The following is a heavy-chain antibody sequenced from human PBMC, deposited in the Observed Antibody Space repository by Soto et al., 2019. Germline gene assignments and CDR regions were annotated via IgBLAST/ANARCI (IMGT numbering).Heavy chain of an antibody. D-gene: IGHD3-22*01. CDR3: ARDLTYYYDSSGSGY. J-gene: IGHJ4*02. Sequence: GGSLRLSCTASGFTFTNAWMTWARQDPGKGLEWVSAISGSGGSTYYADSVKGRFTISRDNSKNTLYLQMNSLRAEDTAVYYCARDLTYYYDSSGSGYWGQGTLVTVSS. CDR2: ISGSGGST. V-gene: IGHV3-23*01. CDR1: GFTFTNAW.